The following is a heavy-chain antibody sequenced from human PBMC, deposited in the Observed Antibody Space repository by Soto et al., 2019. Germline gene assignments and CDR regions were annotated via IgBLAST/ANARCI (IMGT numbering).Heavy chain of an antibody. CDR3: AREGFGAAEDY. CDR1: CGSISSYY. D-gene: IGHD3-10*01. J-gene: IGHJ4*02. CDR2: IYYSGST. V-gene: IGHV4-59*01. Sequence: PSETLSLTCTLSCGSISSYYWSWIRQPPGKGLEWIGYIYYSGSTNYNPSLKSRVTISVDTSKNEFSLKLSSVTAADTAAYYCAREGFGAAEDYWGQGTQVTVSS.